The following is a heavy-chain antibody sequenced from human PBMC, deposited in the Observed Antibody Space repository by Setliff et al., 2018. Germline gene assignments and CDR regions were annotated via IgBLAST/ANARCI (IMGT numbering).Heavy chain of an antibody. J-gene: IGHJ6*03. V-gene: IGHV3-33*08. Sequence: GGSLRLSCAASGFTFSTYRMHWVRQAPGKGLEWVAVIWHDGGNKYHADSVKGRFTISRDNADNSLYLQMNSLTTDDTAVYFCAREKNTIVSGSGYHYYLDVWGTGTAVTVSS. D-gene: IGHD1-26*01. CDR3: AREKNTIVSGSGYHYYLDV. CDR2: IWHDGGNK. CDR1: GFTFSTYR.